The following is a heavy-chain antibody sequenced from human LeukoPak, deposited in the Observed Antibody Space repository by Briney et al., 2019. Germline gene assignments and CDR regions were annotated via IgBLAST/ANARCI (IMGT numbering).Heavy chain of an antibody. Sequence: PGRSLRLSCAASGFTFSTYTMAWVRQAPGGGLEWVSGISDNGGRTYYADSVKGRFAISRDDSKSTLYLQMNSLRGEDTAVYYCAKDFGRNLGGPGYWGRGTLVIVSS. CDR3: AKDFGRNLGGPGY. V-gene: IGHV3-23*01. CDR1: GFTFSTYT. J-gene: IGHJ4*02. D-gene: IGHD1-14*01. CDR2: ISDNGGRT.